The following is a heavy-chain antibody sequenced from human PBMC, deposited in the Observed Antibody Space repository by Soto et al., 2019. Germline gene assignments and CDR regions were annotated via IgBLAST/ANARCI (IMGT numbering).Heavy chain of an antibody. CDR3: ARGEYSSSSASFDY. CDR2: IYYSGST. D-gene: IGHD6-6*01. J-gene: IGHJ4*02. CDR1: GGSISSGGYY. Sequence: QVPLQEPGPGLVKPSQTLSLTCTVSGGSISSGGYYWSWIRQHPGKGLEWIGYIYYSGSTYYNPSLKSRVTISVDTSKNQFSLKLSSVTAADTAVYYCARGEYSSSSASFDYWGQGTLVTVSS. V-gene: IGHV4-31*03.